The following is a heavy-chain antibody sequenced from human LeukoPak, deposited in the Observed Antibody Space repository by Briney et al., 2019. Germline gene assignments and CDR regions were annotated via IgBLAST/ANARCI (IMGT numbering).Heavy chain of an antibody. CDR3: ASLGGGSTVTTYLNY. CDR2: FDPEDGET. Sequence: ASVKVSCKVSGYTLTELSMHWVRQAPGKGLEWMGGFDPEDGETIYAQKFQGRVTITADESTGTAYMELSSLRSEDTAVYYCASLGGGSTVTTYLNYWGQGTLVTVSS. CDR1: GYTLTELS. J-gene: IGHJ4*02. V-gene: IGHV1-24*01. D-gene: IGHD4-17*01.